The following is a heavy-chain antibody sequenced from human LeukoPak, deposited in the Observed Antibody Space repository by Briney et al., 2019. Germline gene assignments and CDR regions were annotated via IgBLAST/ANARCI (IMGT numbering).Heavy chain of an antibody. Sequence: GGSLRLSCGASRFTFSSYGMAWVRRAPGKGLEWFSSISGGGTNTYYGDSVKGRFTISRDNSKNTLYLQMNRLRAEDTAVYYCARDGELPADYWGQGTLVTVSS. CDR1: RFTFSSYG. V-gene: IGHV3-23*01. J-gene: IGHJ4*02. CDR3: ARDGELPADY. CDR2: ISGGGTNT. D-gene: IGHD1-26*01.